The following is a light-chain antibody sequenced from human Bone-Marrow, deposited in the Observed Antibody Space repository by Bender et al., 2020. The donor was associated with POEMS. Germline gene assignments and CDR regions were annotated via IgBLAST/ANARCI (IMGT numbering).Light chain of an antibody. Sequence: QSALTQPPSASGSPGQSVTISCTGTSSDVGGYNFVSWYQLHPGKAPKLIIYDVTERPSGVPDRFSGSKSGSSASLAISGLQSEDAADYYCSTWDDRLNAWLFGGGTKLTVL. V-gene: IGLV2-8*01. CDR1: SSDVGGYNF. J-gene: IGLJ3*02. CDR2: DVT. CDR3: STWDDRLNAWL.